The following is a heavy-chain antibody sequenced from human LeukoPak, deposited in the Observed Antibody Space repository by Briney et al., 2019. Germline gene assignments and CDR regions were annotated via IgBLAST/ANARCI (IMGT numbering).Heavy chain of an antibody. D-gene: IGHD1-7*01. V-gene: IGHV4-4*07. J-gene: IGHJ4*02. CDR2: IYTSGST. Sequence: SETLSLTCTVSGGSISSYYWSWIRQPAGKGLEWIGRIYTSGSTNYNPSLKSRVTMSVDTSKNQFSLKLSSATAADTAVYYCARDYSITGTTPTIDYWGPGTLVTVSS. CDR1: GGSISSYY. CDR3: ARDYSITGTTPTIDY.